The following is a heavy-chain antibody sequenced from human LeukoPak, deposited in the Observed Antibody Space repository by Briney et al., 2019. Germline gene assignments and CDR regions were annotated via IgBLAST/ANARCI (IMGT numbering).Heavy chain of an antibody. V-gene: IGHV3-33*01. J-gene: IGHJ4*02. CDR1: GFSFSSYG. CDR3: ARDQRRLSYSKYYFDY. Sequence: GGSLRLSCAASGFSFSSYGMHWVRQAPGKGLEWEAVIWYDGTNKYYADSVKGRFTISRDNSKNTLYLQMNSLRAEDTAVYYCARDQRRLSYSKYYFDYWGQRTLVTVSS. CDR2: IWYDGTNK. D-gene: IGHD3-10*01.